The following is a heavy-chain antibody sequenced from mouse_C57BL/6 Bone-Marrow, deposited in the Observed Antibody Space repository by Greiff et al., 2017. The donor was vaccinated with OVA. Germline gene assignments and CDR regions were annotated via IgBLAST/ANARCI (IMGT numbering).Heavy chain of an antibody. J-gene: IGHJ2*01. V-gene: IGHV5-17*01. CDR3: ARGTQGDDFDY. Sequence: EVQVVESGGGLVKPGGSLKLSCAASGFTFSDYGMHWVRQAPEKGLEWVAYISSGSSTIYYADTVKGRFTISSDNAKNTLFLQMTSLRSEDTAMNYGARGTQGDDFDYWGQGTTLTVSS. CDR2: ISSGSSTI. CDR1: GFTFSDYG.